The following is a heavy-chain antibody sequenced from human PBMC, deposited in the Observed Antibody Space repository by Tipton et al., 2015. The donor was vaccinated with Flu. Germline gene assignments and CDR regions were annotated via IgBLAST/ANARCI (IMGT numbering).Heavy chain of an antibody. Sequence: TLSLTCTVSGGSISSGDYYWSWIRQPPGKGPEWIGYIYYSGSTYYNPSLKSRVTISVDTSKNQFSLKLSSVTAADTAVYYCARVDIRYSLEPGNFDYWGQGTLVTVSS. V-gene: IGHV4-30-4*01. CDR2: IYYSGST. CDR1: GGSISSGDYY. CDR3: ARVDIRYSLEPGNFDY. J-gene: IGHJ4*02. D-gene: IGHD1-1*01.